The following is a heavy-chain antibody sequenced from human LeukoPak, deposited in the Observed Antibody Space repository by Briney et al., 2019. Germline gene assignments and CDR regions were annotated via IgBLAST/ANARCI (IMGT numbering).Heavy chain of an antibody. CDR2: IWYDGSNK. CDR1: GFTFSSYG. CDR3: ARYPWGVGGTH. D-gene: IGHD1-26*01. Sequence: GGSLRLSCAASGFTFSSYGMHWVRQAPGKGLEWVALIWYDGSNKYYGDSVKGRFTISRDNSKNTLFLQMNSLRAEDTAVYYCARYPWGVGGTHWGQGTLVTVSS. J-gene: IGHJ4*02. V-gene: IGHV3-33*01.